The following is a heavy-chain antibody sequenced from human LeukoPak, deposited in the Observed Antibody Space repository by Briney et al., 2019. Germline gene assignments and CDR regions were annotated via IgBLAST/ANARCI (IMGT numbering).Heavy chain of an antibody. CDR1: GFTFSSYG. D-gene: IGHD6-19*01. J-gene: IGHJ3*02. V-gene: IGHV3-30*18. CDR3: AKLPGYSSGWPSDAFDI. CDR2: ISYDGGKK. Sequence: GGSLRLSCAASGFTFSSYGMHWVRQAPGKGLEWVAVISYDGGKKYYADSVKGRFTISRDTSKNTLYLQRNSLRPDATALFYCAKLPGYSSGWPSDAFDIWRQARMVTVCS.